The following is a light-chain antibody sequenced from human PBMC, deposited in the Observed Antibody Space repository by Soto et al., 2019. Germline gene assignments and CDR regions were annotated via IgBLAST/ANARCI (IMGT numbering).Light chain of an antibody. V-gene: IGKV3D-15*02. CDR3: QQYDSSPKT. J-gene: IGKJ1*01. CDR1: QSISSN. CDR2: AAS. Sequence: EIMMNQSPATLSVAAGESATRSCRASQSISSNLAWYQQKPGQAPRLLIYAASTRATGIPARFSGSGSGTDFTLTISRLEPEDFALYYCQQYDSSPKTFGRGTKVDIK.